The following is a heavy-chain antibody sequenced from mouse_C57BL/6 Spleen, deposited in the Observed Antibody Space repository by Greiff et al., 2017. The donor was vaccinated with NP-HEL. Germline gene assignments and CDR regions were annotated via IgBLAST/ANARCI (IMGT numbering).Heavy chain of an antibody. J-gene: IGHJ4*01. CDR2: INPYNGDT. CDR1: GYSFTGYF. V-gene: IGHV1-20*01. Sequence: ELQLQESGPELVKPGDSVKISCKASGYSFTGYFMNWVMQSHGKSLEWIGRINPYNGDTFYNQKFKGKATLTVDKSSSTAHMELRSLTSEDSAVYYCAREGYYYAMDYWGQGTSVTVSS. D-gene: IGHD3-1*01. CDR3: AREGYYYAMDY.